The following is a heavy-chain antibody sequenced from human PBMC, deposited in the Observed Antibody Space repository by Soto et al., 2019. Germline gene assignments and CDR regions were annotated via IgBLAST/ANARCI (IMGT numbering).Heavy chain of an antibody. J-gene: IGHJ6*02. V-gene: IGHV4-4*07. CDR3: ARTTVTTLSYYYYGMDV. CDR2: IYTSGST. Sequence: SETLSLTCTVSGGSISSYYWSWIRQPAGKGLEWIGRIYTSGSTNCNPSLKSRVTMSVDTSKNQFSLKLSSVTAADTAVYYCARTTVTTLSYYYYGMDVWGQGTTVTVSS. D-gene: IGHD4-17*01. CDR1: GGSISSYY.